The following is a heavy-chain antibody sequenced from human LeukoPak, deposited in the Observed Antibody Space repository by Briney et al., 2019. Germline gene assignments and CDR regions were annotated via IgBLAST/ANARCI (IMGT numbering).Heavy chain of an antibody. J-gene: IGHJ4*02. V-gene: IGHV3-23*01. CDR2: KGPSGRST. CDR3: AKDPMVRGATYDY. CDR1: GFTFRTYA. Sequence: GVSLRLSCAASGFTFRTYAMTWVRQAPGKGLEWVSAKGPSGRSTYYADSVRGRFTISRDNSKNTLYLQMNSLRAEDTAIYYCAKDPMVRGATYDYWGQGTLVT. D-gene: IGHD3-10*01.